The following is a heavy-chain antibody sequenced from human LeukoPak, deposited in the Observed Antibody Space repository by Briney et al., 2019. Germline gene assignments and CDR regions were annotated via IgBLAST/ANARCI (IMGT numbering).Heavy chain of an antibody. CDR3: ARGRGGDSVPSRFDY. D-gene: IGHD2-21*02. V-gene: IGHV3-23*01. CDR2: ISGCGGNT. J-gene: IGHJ4*02. CDR1: GFAFSGFA. Sequence: PGGSLRLSCSASGFAFSGFAMGWVRQAPGKGLEWVSSISGCGGNTYYADSVEGRFTISRDNSNNTLSLQMNSLRADDTALYYCARGRGGDSVPSRFDYWGQGTLVIVSS.